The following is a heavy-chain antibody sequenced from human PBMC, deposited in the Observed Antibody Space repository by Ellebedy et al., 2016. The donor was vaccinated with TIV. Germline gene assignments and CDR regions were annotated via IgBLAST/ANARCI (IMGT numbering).Heavy chain of an antibody. J-gene: IGHJ4*02. CDR3: ARDLRNCSGDECYANFFDF. D-gene: IGHD2-15*01. Sequence: GESLKISCAVSGFTFSDYWMTWVRQAPGQGLEWVAIIKQDGSEKYYVDSVKGRFTVSRDNAKYSLYLQMNSLRAEDTAVYYCARDLRNCSGDECYANFFDFWGQGTLVTVSS. CDR2: IKQDGSEK. V-gene: IGHV3-7*03. CDR1: GFTFSDYW.